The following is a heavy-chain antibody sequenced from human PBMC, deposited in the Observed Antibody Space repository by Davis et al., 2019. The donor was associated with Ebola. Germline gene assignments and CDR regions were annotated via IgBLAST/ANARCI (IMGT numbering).Heavy chain of an antibody. CDR3: ASGLVGGQGGFDF. CDR1: GFIFSTYG. CDR2: ISSDGSTK. V-gene: IGHV3-30*03. D-gene: IGHD1-26*01. J-gene: IGHJ4*02. Sequence: WGSLRLSCAASGFIFSTYGMHWVRQAPGKGLDWVAVISSDGSTKYYADSVKGRFTVSRDNSKNTLYLQMNSLRPEDTAVYFCASGLVGGQGGFDFWGQGNLVTVSS.